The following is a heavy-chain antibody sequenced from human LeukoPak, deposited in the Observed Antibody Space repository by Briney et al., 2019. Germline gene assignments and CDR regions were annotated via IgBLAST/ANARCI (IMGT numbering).Heavy chain of an antibody. CDR3: ARVVVVVPAAVLRTRFDP. Sequence: PSETLSLTCTVSGGSISSGDYYWSWLRQPPGTGLEWVGYIYYSGSTYYNPSLKGRVTISVDTSKNQFSLKLSSVTAADTAVYYCARVVVVVPAAVLRTRFDPWGQGTLVTVSS. CDR1: GGSISSGDYY. V-gene: IGHV4-30-4*08. J-gene: IGHJ5*02. CDR2: IYYSGST. D-gene: IGHD2-2*01.